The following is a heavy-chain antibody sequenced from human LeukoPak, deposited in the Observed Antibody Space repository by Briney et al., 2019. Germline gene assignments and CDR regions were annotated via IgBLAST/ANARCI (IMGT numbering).Heavy chain of an antibody. Sequence: GSLRLSCAASGFTFSSYSMNWVRQAPGKGLEWVSSISSSSSYIYYADSVKGRFTISRDNAKNSLYLQMNSLRAEDTAVYYCARFREWAYYFDYWGQGILVTVSS. V-gene: IGHV3-21*01. CDR1: GFTFSSYS. CDR3: ARFREWAYYFDY. CDR2: ISSSSSYI. J-gene: IGHJ4*02. D-gene: IGHD3-10*01.